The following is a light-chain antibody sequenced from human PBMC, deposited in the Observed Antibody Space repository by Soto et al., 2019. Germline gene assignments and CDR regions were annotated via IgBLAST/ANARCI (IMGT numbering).Light chain of an antibody. J-gene: IGKJ4*01. CDR1: QSVSNNF. CDR3: QQYCCSLLS. Sequence: EKVLTQAPGPLFFSPGEGATLSFRASQSVSNNFVAWYQQRPGKAPRLLIYGSSSRASGIPDRFSGSGSGTDFTLTISRLEPEDFAVYYCQQYCCSLLSFGGGTKVDIK. CDR2: GSS. V-gene: IGKV3-20*01.